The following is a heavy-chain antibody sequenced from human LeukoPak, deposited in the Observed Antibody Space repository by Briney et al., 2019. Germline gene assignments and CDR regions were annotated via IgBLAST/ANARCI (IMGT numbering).Heavy chain of an antibody. D-gene: IGHD3-3*01. V-gene: IGHV3-48*02. CDR2: ISSSSSTI. J-gene: IGHJ3*02. Sequence: GGSLRLSCAASGFTFSSYSMNWVRQAPGKGLVWVSYISSSSSTIYYADSVKGRFTISRDNAKNSLYLQMNSLRDEDTAVYYCARDGRFLEWLLWGAFDIWGQGTMVTVSS. CDR1: GFTFSSYS. CDR3: ARDGRFLEWLLWGAFDI.